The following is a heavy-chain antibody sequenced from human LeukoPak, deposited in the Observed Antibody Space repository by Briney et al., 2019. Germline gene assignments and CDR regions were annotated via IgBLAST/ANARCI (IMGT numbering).Heavy chain of an antibody. CDR3: ARDNMFHLDY. CDR1: GFTFSSYA. Sequence: PGGSLRLSCAASGFTFSSYAMHWVRQAPGKGLEWVANIKQDGSDKNHVDSVKGRFTISRDNAKNSLYLQMNSLRAEDTAVYYCARDNMFHLDYWGQGTLVTVSS. D-gene: IGHD3-10*02. J-gene: IGHJ4*02. CDR2: IKQDGSDK. V-gene: IGHV3-7*01.